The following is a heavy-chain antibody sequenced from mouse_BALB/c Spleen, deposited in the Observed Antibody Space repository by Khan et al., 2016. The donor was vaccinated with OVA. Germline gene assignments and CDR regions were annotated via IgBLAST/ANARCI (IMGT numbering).Heavy chain of an antibody. J-gene: IGHJ3*01. CDR2: ISNGGSYT. CDR3: ARHRFTTPTAWFAY. CDR1: GFTFSSYG. V-gene: IGHV5-6*01. D-gene: IGHD1-2*01. Sequence: EVQLKESGGDLVKPGGSLNLSCEASGFTFSSYGMSWLRQTPDKRLEWVATISNGGSYTYYPDSVKGRLTISRDNAKNTLYLQMSSLKSEDTAMYYCARHRFTTPTAWFAYWGQGTLVTVSA.